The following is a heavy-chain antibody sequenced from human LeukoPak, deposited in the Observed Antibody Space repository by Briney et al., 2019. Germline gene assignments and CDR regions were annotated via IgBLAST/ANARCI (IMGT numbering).Heavy chain of an antibody. V-gene: IGHV4-30-4*01. Sequence: SETLSLTCSVSGGSISIGDHYWTWIRTPPGKGLEWIVYIYYTGTVLYNPSLKSRVTMSVASYKEQFALKLTTVTASDAAVYYCARVKSGTVTEPDFDYWGPGILVTVSS. CDR2: IYYTGTV. CDR3: ARVKSGTVTEPDFDY. CDR1: GGSISIGDHY. D-gene: IGHD4-17*01. J-gene: IGHJ4*02.